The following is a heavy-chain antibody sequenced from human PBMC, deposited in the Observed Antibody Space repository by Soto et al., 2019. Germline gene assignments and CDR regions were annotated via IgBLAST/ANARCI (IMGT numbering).Heavy chain of an antibody. Sequence: GGPLRLSCAASAFTFRSYAMHWVRQAPGKGLDWVAGLPYDTSDKYYADSVKCRFTVHRDNSKNTLYQQLNSMRGDDWEQSYCARDRLYDSNTYYIIRGMDVWGQGSTVTVSS. D-gene: IGHD3-22*01. CDR2: LPYDTSDK. V-gene: IGHV3-30-3*01. CDR3: ARDRLYDSNTYYIIRGMDV. CDR1: AFTFRSYA. J-gene: IGHJ6*01.